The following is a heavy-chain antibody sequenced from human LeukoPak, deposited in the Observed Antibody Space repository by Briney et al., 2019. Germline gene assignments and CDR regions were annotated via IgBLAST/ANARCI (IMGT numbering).Heavy chain of an antibody. CDR3: ARDRDIVGATPTDY. V-gene: IGHV1-3*01. CDR1: GYIFTSYA. D-gene: IGHD1-26*01. J-gene: IGHJ4*02. CDR2: INVGNGNT. Sequence: GASVKVSCKASGYIFTSYAMHWVRQAPGQSLEWMGWINVGNGNTKYSQKFQGRVTITRDTSASTAYMELSSLRSEDTAVYYCARDRDIVGATPTDYWGQGTLVTVSS.